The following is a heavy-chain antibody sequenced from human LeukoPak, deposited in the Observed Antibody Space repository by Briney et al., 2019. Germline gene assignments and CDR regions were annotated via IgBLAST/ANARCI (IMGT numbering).Heavy chain of an antibody. V-gene: IGHV3-20*04. D-gene: IGHD1-26*01. CDR3: ARVIVGATRWFDP. J-gene: IGHJ5*02. CDR1: GFTFDDYG. Sequence: GGSLRLSCAASGFTFDDYGMSWVRRAPGKGLEWVSDINWNGGRTGYTDSVKGRFTISRDNAKNSLYLQMNSLRAEDTALYYCARVIVGATRWFDPWGQGTLVTVSS. CDR2: INWNGGRT.